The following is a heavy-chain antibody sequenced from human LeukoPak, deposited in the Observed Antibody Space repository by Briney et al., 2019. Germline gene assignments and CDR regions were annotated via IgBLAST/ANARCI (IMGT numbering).Heavy chain of an antibody. V-gene: IGHV4-59*07. J-gene: IGHJ4*02. CDR1: GGSITNYY. CDR3: ARVSAPGSTRLFDY. D-gene: IGHD6-13*01. CDR2: IYSNGTT. Sequence: SDTLSLTCTVSGGSITNYYWNWIRQPPGKGLEWIGFIYSNGTTNYNPSLKSRLTISLDTSKNQFSLKLTSMTAADTAVYYCARVSAPGSTRLFDYWGQGTLVTVSS.